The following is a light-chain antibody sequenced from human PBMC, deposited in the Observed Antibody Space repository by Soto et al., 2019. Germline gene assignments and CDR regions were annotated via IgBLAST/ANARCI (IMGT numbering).Light chain of an antibody. V-gene: IGLV2-14*01. CDR2: DVS. Sequence: QSALTQPASVSGSPGQSITISCTGTSSDVGGYNYVSWYQQHSGKAPKLMIYDVSNRPSGVSNRFSGSKSGNTASLTISGLQAEDEADYYCRSYASSSTLYVFGTGTKLTVL. J-gene: IGLJ1*01. CDR1: SSDVGGYNY. CDR3: RSYASSSTLYV.